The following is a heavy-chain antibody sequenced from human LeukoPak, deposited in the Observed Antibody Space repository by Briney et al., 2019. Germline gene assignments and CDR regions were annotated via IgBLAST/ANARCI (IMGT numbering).Heavy chain of an antibody. CDR3: ARPLRYCSSTSCCVGGPDAFDI. CDR1: GYTFTSYG. Sequence: ASVKVSCKASGYTFTSYGISWVRQAPGQGLEWIGWIRAYNGNKNYAQKLHGRVTMTTDTSASTAYMELRSLRSDDTAVYYCARPLRYCSSTSCCVGGPDAFDIWGQGTMVTVSS. J-gene: IGHJ3*02. V-gene: IGHV1-18*01. D-gene: IGHD2-2*01. CDR2: IRAYNGNK.